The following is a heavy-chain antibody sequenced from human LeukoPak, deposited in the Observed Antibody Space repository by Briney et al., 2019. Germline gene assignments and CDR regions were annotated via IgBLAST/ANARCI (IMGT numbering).Heavy chain of an antibody. J-gene: IGHJ4*02. CDR2: LYYSGNI. V-gene: IGHV4-59*08. CDR3: ARHDHYAFDY. D-gene: IGHD4-17*01. Sequence: KPSETLSLTCTVSGGSISSYYWSWIRQPPGKGLEWIGCLYYSGNIDYNPSLKSRVTISVDTSKNQFSLRLTSVTAADTAVYYCARHDHYAFDYWGQGTLVTVSS. CDR1: GGSISSYY.